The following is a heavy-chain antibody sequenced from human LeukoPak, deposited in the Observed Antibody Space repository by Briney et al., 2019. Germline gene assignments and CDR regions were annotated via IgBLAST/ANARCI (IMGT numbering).Heavy chain of an antibody. Sequence: GGSLRLSCAGSGFIFSNYGMRWVRQAPGKGLEWVSTISGSGDSTYYADSVKGRFTISRDNSKNTLYLQMNSLRAEDTAVYYCAKLNYGDYIDYWGQGTLVTVSS. CDR2: ISGSGDST. D-gene: IGHD4-17*01. CDR1: GFIFSNYG. J-gene: IGHJ4*02. CDR3: AKLNYGDYIDY. V-gene: IGHV3-23*01.